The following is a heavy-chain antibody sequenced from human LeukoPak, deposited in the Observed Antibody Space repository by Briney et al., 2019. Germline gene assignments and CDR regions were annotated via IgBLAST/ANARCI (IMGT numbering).Heavy chain of an antibody. CDR2: TNSDGSST. J-gene: IGHJ6*02. CDR3: ARDTSYAMDV. V-gene: IGHV3-74*01. Sequence: GGSLRLSCAASGFTFRPYWMHSVRQAPGKGLVWVSRTNSDGSSTAYADSVKGRFTISRDNAKSTLYLQMNSLRPEDTAVYYCARDTSYAMDVWGQGTTVTVSS. CDR1: GFTFRPYW. D-gene: IGHD3-3*01.